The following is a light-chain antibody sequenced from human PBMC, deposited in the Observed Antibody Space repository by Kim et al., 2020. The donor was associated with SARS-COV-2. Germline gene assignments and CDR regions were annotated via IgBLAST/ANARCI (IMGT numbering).Light chain of an antibody. CDR2: STN. CDR1: SGSVSSSYY. CDR3: VLFMGSGFWV. J-gene: IGLJ3*02. Sequence: QTVVTQEPSFSVSPGGTVTLTCGLSSGSVSSSYYPSWYQQTPGQAPRSLIYSTNIRSSGVSDRFSGSILGNKAALTITGAQADDESDYYCVLFMGSGFWVFGGGTQLTVL. V-gene: IGLV8-61*01.